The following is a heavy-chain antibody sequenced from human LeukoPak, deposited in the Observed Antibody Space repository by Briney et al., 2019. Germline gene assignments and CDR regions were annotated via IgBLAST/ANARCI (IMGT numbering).Heavy chain of an antibody. CDR3: ARGNGDYRGYYFDY. V-gene: IGHV4-59*01. J-gene: IGHJ4*02. Sequence: SGTLSLTCTVSGGSISSYYWSWIRQPPGKGLEWIGYIYYSGSTNYNPSLKSRVTISVDTSKNQFSLKLSSVTAADTAVYYCARGNGDYRGYYFDYWGQGTLVTVSS. CDR2: IYYSGST. D-gene: IGHD4-17*01. CDR1: GGSISSYY.